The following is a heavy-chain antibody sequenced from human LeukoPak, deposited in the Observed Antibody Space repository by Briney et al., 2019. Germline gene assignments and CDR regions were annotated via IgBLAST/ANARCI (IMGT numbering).Heavy chain of an antibody. CDR2: INPNSGGT. CDR1: GYTFTGYY. J-gene: IGHJ2*01. D-gene: IGHD3-10*01. V-gene: IGHV1-2*02. Sequence: ASVKVSCKASGYTFTGYYMHWVRQAPGQGLEWMGWINPNSGGTNYAQKFQGRVTMTRDTPISTAYMELSRLRSDDTAVYYCARDWAMVRGVMVTNWYFDLWGRGTLVTVSS. CDR3: ARDWAMVRGVMVTNWYFDL.